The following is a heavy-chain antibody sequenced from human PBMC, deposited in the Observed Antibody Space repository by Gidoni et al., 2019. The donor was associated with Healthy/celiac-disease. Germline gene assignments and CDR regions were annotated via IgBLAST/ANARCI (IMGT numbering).Heavy chain of an antibody. V-gene: IGHV3-23*01. CDR2: SSGGGGST. Sequence: EVQLLVSGGGLVQPGWSLRRSCQASVFTFSSYAMSWVRQAPGKGLEWVSASSGGGGSTYYAGSVKGRFTISRDNSKNALYLQMNSLRAEDTAVYYCAKGGYYDSSGYYYLDYWGQGTLVTVSS. CDR3: AKGGYYDSSGYYYLDY. D-gene: IGHD3-22*01. J-gene: IGHJ4*02. CDR1: VFTFSSYA.